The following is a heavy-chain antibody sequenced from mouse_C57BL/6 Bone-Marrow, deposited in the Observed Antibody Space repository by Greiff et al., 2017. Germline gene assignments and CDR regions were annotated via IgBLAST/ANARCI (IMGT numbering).Heavy chain of an antibody. D-gene: IGHD2-2*01. CDR2: IRNKANGYTT. CDR1: GFTFTDYY. Sequence: EVKLQESGGGLVQPGGSLSLSCAASGFTFTDYYMSWVRQPPGKALEWLGFIRNKANGYTTGYSASVKGRFTISRDNYQSILYLQMNALRAEDSSTYYCARDYGWFDYWGQGTTLTVSS. J-gene: IGHJ2*01. CDR3: ARDYGWFDY. V-gene: IGHV7-3*01.